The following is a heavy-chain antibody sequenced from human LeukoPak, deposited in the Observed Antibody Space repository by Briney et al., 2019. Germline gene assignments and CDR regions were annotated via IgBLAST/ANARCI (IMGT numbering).Heavy chain of an antibody. Sequence: GGSLRLSCAASGFTFSAYGMHWVRQAPGKGLEWVAVISHDLTYQAYADSVKGRFTISRDDSKNTLYVQMNSLRTEDTAFYYCARDVSNYFDYWGLGTPVTVSS. V-gene: IGHV3-30*03. J-gene: IGHJ4*02. CDR1: GFTFSAYG. CDR2: ISHDLTYQ. CDR3: ARDVSNYFDY. D-gene: IGHD3-3*02.